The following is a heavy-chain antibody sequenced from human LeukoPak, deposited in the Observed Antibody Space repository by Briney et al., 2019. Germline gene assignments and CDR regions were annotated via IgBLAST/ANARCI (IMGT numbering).Heavy chain of an antibody. J-gene: IGHJ4*02. CDR3: ARGPHTIFGVLV. CDR2: MNPNSGNT. Sequence: ASVKVSXKASGYTFTSYDINWVRQATGQGLEWMGWMNPNSGNTGYAQKFQGRVTMTRNTSISTAYMELSSLRSEDTAVYYCARGPHTIFGVLVWGQGTLVTVSS. CDR1: GYTFTSYD. D-gene: IGHD3-3*01. V-gene: IGHV1-8*01.